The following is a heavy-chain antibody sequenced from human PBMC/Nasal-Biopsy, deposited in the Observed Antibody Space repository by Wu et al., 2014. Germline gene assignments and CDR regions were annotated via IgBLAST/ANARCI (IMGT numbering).Heavy chain of an antibody. Sequence: LRLSCTVSGFTFRSHGMHWVRQAPGKGPDWMALISQDGNDKYYGKSVRGRFTISRDNSKSTLYLQMDSLRVEDTAVYHCVRDEGDFWSGYYIHWGQGSLVAVSS. CDR1: GFTFRSHG. J-gene: IGHJ4*02. V-gene: IGHV3-33*01. D-gene: IGHD3-3*01. CDR2: ISQDGNDK. CDR3: VRDEGDFWSGYYIH.